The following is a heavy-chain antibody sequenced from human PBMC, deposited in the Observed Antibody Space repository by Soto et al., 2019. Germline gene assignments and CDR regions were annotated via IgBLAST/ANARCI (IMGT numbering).Heavy chain of an antibody. V-gene: IGHV3-21*01. J-gene: IGHJ4*02. CDR3: ATLTDSYGYSYFDY. D-gene: IGHD5-18*01. CDR2: ISSSSSYI. CDR1: GFRFGSNS. Sequence: GGSLRLSCAASGFRFGSNSMNWIRQAPGKGLEWVSSISSSSSYIYYADSVKGRFTISRDNAKNSLYLQMNSLRAEDTAVYYCATLTDSYGYSYFDYWGQGTLVTVSS.